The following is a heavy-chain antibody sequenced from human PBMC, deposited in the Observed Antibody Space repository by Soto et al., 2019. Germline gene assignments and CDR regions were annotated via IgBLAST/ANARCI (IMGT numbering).Heavy chain of an antibody. CDR2: IGTAGDP. CDR1: GFTFSNYD. V-gene: IGHV3-13*05. CDR3: ARGSHLGSCGYFAY. J-gene: IGHJ4*02. D-gene: IGHD1-26*01. Sequence: EVQLVESGGGLVQPGGSLRLSCAASGFTFSNYDMHWVRQATGKGLEWVSSIGTAGDPDYPGSVKGRFTISRENAKNSLYLQLRSLRAGDTAVYYCARGSHLGSCGYFAYWGQGTLVTVS.